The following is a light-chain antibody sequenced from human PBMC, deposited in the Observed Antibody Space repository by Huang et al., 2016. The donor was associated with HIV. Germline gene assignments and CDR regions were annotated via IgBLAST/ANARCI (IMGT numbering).Light chain of an antibody. J-gene: IGKJ2*01. V-gene: IGKV1-39*01. Sequence: DIQMTQSPSSLSASVGDRVTITCRASQSTSSYLHWYQQKPGKAPKLLIYAASSLQSGGPSRFSGSGSGTDFTLTISSLQPEDFATYYCQQSYSTLRYTFGQGTKLEIK. CDR3: QQSYSTLRYT. CDR2: AAS. CDR1: QSTSSY.